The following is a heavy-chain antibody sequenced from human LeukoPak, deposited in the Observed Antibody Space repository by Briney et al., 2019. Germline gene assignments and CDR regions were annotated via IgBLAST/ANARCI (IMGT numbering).Heavy chain of an antibody. Sequence: SEPLSLTCGVSGVSLTDYYWRGLPQSPGRALEWFGELSPDGYDKYTPSLKSRVSISVDRSENQLPLRLSSVTAAETAIYYCARIRCVSGPEICYNHWAQGRVATVSS. V-gene: IGHV4-34*01. CDR1: GVSLTDYY. CDR3: ARIRCVSGPEICYNH. CDR2: LSPDGYD. J-gene: IGHJ5*02. D-gene: IGHD2-8*01.